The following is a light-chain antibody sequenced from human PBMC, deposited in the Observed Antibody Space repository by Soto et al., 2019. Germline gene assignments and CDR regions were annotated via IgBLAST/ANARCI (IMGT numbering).Light chain of an antibody. CDR2: EVS. CDR3: CSYAGSSTLVV. Sequence: QSALTQPASVSGSPGQSITISCTGTSSDVGSYNLVSWYQQHPGKAPKLMIYEVSKRPSGVSNRFSGSKSGNTASLTISGLQAGDEANYYCCSYAGSSTLVVFGGGTKLTVI. CDR1: SSDVGSYNL. J-gene: IGLJ3*02. V-gene: IGLV2-23*02.